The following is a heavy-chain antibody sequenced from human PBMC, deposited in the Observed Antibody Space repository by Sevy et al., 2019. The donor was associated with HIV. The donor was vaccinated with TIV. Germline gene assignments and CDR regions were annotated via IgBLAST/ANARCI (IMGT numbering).Heavy chain of an antibody. CDR3: ARGLTIFGVVPQKH. CDR2: INPNSDDT. J-gene: IGHJ4*02. Sequence: ASVKVSCKASGYSFTAYYMYWVRQAPGQGLEWMGWINPNSDDTNYAQTFQGRVTMTSDASINTAYMELSGLRFDDAAVYYCARGLTIFGVVPQKHWGQGTLVTVSS. CDR1: GYSFTAYY. V-gene: IGHV1-2*02. D-gene: IGHD3-3*01.